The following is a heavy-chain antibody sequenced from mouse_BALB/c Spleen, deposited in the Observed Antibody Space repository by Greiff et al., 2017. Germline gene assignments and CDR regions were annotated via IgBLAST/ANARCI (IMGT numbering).Heavy chain of an antibody. CDR1: GYSITSDYA. V-gene: IGHV3-2*02. CDR2: ISYSGST. Sequence: VQLKESGPGLVKPSQSLSLTCTVTGYSITSDYAWNWIRQFPGNKLEWMGYISYSGSTSYNPSLKSRISITRDTSKNQFFLQLNSVTTEDTATYYCARGVYGYYYFDYWGQGTTLTVSS. D-gene: IGHD2-2*01. J-gene: IGHJ2*01. CDR3: ARGVYGYYYFDY.